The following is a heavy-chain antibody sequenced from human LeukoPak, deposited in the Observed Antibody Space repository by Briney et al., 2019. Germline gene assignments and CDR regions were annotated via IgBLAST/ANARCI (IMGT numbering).Heavy chain of an antibody. D-gene: IGHD2-2*01. CDR1: GYTFTSYY. V-gene: IGHV1-2*02. CDR2: INPNSGGT. J-gene: IGHJ6*03. Sequence: ASVKVSCKASGYTFTSYYMHWVRQAPGQGLEWMGWINPNSGGTNYAQKFQGRVTMTRDTSISTAYMELSRLRSDDTAVYYCARGGREYQLLFYHYYYYMDVWGKGTTVTISS. CDR3: ARGGREYQLLFYHYYYYMDV.